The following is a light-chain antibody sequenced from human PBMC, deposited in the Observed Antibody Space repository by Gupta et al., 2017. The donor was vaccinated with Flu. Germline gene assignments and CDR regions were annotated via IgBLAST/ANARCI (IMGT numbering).Light chain of an antibody. J-gene: IGKJ3*01. V-gene: IGKV4-1*01. CDR2: WAS. CDR1: QSVLDSSNNKNY. CDR3: HQYAAAPFT. Sequence: IVMTLSPHSLAVSLGERATIKCKSSQSVLDSSNNKNYLAWYQHKPGQPPKLLIYWASTRESGVPHRFRGSGSGVDLTLSISIRHAEPVAGYSCHQYAAAPFTFGHGANVDIK.